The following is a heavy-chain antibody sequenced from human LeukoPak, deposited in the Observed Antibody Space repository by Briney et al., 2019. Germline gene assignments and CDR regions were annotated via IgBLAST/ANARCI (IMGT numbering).Heavy chain of an antibody. CDR1: GFIFSSYA. J-gene: IGHJ6*02. CDR3: ARDPGPYSSSSFYYGMDV. D-gene: IGHD6-13*01. CDR2: INWNGGST. Sequence: GGSLRLSCAASGFIFSSYAMSWLRQAPGKGLEWVSGINWNGGSTGYADSVKGRFTISRDNAKNSLYLQMNSLRAEDTALYYCARDPGPYSSSSFYYGMDVWGQGTTVSVSS. V-gene: IGHV3-20*04.